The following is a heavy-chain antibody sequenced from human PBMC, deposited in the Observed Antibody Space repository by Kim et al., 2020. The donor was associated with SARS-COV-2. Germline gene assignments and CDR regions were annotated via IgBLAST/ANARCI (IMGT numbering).Heavy chain of an antibody. D-gene: IGHD3-3*01. CDR2: TGKP. J-gene: IGHJ4*02. Sequence: TGKPTYAQDFPGRIVISLDTSVTTAFLEISSLKSEDTAVYYCARHWRIDYWGQGTRVTVSS. CDR3: ARHWRIDY. V-gene: IGHV7-4-1*02.